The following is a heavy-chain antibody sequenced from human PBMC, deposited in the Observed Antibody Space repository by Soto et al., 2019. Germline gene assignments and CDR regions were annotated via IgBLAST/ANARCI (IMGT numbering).Heavy chain of an antibody. Sequence: ASVKVSCKASGGTFSSYAISWVRQAPGQGLEWMGGIIPIFGTANYAQKFQGRVTITADESTSTAYMELSSLRSEDTAVYYCAMGYCSGGSCYSSRFDYWGQGTLVTVSA. J-gene: IGHJ4*02. CDR3: AMGYCSGGSCYSSRFDY. V-gene: IGHV1-69*13. CDR2: IIPIFGTA. D-gene: IGHD2-15*01. CDR1: GGTFSSYA.